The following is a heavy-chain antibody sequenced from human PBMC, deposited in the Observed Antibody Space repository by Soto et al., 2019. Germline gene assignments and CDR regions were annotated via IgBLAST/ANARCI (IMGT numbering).Heavy chain of an antibody. CDR2: INHSGST. Sequence: SETLSLTCAVYGGSFSGYYWSWIRQPPGKGLEWIGEINHSGSTNYNPSLKILVTISVDTSKNQFSLKLSSVTAADTAVYYCARGLYYDFWSGYYTTSPDDAFDIWGQGTMVTVSS. CDR3: ARGLYYDFWSGYYTTSPDDAFDI. J-gene: IGHJ3*02. D-gene: IGHD3-3*01. CDR1: GGSFSGYY. V-gene: IGHV4-34*01.